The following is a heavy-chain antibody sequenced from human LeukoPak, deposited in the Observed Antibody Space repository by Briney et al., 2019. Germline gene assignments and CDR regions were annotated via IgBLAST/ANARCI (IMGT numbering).Heavy chain of an antibody. Sequence: GESLRLSCAASGSTFSDYSMYWVRQAPGKGLEWVSYIDGSGDTIYYADSVKGRFTISRDNAKNSLDLQMNSLRDEDTAVYYCSRRNDCWGQGTLVTVSS. J-gene: IGHJ4*02. V-gene: IGHV3-48*02. CDR2: IDGSGDTI. CDR3: SRRNDC. CDR1: GSTFSDYS.